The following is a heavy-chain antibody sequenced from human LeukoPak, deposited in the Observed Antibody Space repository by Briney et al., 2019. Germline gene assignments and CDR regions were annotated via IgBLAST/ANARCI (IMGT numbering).Heavy chain of an antibody. CDR2: IYYSGST. V-gene: IGHV4-39*01. CDR1: GNSISTNNYY. CDR3: ARHGNVAVAGTGGVDY. Sequence: SETLSLTCTISGNSISTNNYYWGWIRQPPGKGLEWIGSIYYSGSTYYNLSLKSRVTMSVDTSRNQFSLKLSSVTAADTAVYYCARHGNVAVAGTGGVDYWGQGTLVTVSS. J-gene: IGHJ4*02. D-gene: IGHD6-19*01.